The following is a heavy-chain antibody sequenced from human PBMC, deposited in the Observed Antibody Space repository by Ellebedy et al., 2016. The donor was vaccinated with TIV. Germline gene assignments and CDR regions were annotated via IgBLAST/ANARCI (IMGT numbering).Heavy chain of an antibody. V-gene: IGHV3-7*01. CDR3: ARDQWLGRAYYFDY. J-gene: IGHJ4*02. D-gene: IGHD6-19*01. Sequence: GGSLRLSCAASGFTFSNYWMSWVRQAPGKGLEWVANIKQGGNEKYYVDSVEGRFAISRDNAKNSMYLQMNSLRDEDTAVYYCARDQWLGRAYYFDYWGQGTLLTVSS. CDR2: IKQGGNEK. CDR1: GFTFSNYW.